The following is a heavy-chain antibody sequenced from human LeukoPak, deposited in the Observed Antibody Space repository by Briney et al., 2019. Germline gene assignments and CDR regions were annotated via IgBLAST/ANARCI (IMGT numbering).Heavy chain of an antibody. J-gene: IGHJ3*02. CDR2: IYHSGST. D-gene: IGHD6-13*01. Sequence: PSETLSLTCAVSGGSISSGGYSWSWIRQPPGKGLEWIGYIYHSGSTYYNPSLKSRVTISVDRSKNQFSLKLSSVTAADTAVYYCARVHLAAAGTEAFDIWGQGTMVTVSS. CDR3: ARVHLAAAGTEAFDI. V-gene: IGHV4-30-2*01. CDR1: GGSISSGGYS.